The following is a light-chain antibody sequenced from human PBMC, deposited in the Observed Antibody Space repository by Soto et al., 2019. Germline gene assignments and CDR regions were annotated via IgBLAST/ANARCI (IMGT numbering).Light chain of an antibody. J-gene: IGKJ1*01. CDR2: RAS. V-gene: IGKV3-15*01. Sequence: EIVMTQSPATLSVSPGERATLSCRASQDVLTNLAWYQQKHGQSPRLLIYRASTRATGVPARFSGSGSGTELTITISSLQSEDCEVYYCQQFNNWPKMFGQGTKVDIK. CDR3: QQFNNWPKM. CDR1: QDVLTN.